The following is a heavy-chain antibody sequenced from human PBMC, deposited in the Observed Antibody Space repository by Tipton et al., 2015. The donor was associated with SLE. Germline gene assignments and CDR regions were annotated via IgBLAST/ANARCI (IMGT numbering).Heavy chain of an antibody. CDR3: ARVAKGAFDI. CDR2: IYYSGST. CDR1: GGSMSSYC. D-gene: IGHD5-12*01. V-gene: IGHV4-59*07. J-gene: IGHJ3*02. Sequence: TLSLTCTVSGGSMSSYCWSWIRQPPGKGLEWIGYIYYSGSTNYNPSLKSRVTISVDTSKNQFSLKLSSVTAADTAVYYCARVAKGAFDIWGQGTMVTVSS.